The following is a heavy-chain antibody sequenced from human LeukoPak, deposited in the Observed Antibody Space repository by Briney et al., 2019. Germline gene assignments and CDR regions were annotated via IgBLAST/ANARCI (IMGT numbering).Heavy chain of an antibody. CDR1: GYSENFYG. V-gene: IGHV1-18*01. CDR2: ISAQHGQT. CDR3: AGSVGYCTSNVCYLKY. Sequence: EASVKVSCKASGYSENFYGITWVRQVAGQGLEWMGWISAQHGQTEYAPNSQDRVTMTTDTYTNTAYMELRSLRSDDTAVYYCAGSVGYCTSNVCYLKYWGQGTLVTVSS. J-gene: IGHJ4*02. D-gene: IGHD2-8*01.